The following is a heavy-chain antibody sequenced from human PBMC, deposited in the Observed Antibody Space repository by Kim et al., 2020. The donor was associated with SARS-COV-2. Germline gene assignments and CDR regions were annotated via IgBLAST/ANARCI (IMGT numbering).Heavy chain of an antibody. D-gene: IGHD2-2*01. CDR2: ISVSTGHT. V-gene: IGHV1-18*04. CDR3: ARGLGVLVPAANGDF. Sequence: ASVKVSCKASGYRFSSRGVGWVRQAPGQGLEWMGWISVSTGHTNYAQKFQGRVTMTTDTSTSTAYMELRSLRSDDTAVYYCARGLGVLVPAANGDFWGQG. J-gene: IGHJ4*02. CDR1: GYRFSSRG.